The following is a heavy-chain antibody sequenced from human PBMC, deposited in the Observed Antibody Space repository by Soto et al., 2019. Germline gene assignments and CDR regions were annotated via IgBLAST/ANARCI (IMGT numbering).Heavy chain of an antibody. V-gene: IGHV1-2*04. CDR2: INPNSGGT. J-gene: IGHJ4*02. CDR1: GYTFTGYY. D-gene: IGHD2-2*01. CDR3: ARGGVRTLGYCSSTSCYWDY. Sequence: QVQLVQSGAEVKKPGASVKVSCKASGYTFTGYYMHWVRQAPGQGLEWMGWINPNSGGTNYAQKFQGWVTMTRDTSLSTAYMELSRLRSDDTAVYYCARGGVRTLGYCSSTSCYWDYWGQGTLVTVSS.